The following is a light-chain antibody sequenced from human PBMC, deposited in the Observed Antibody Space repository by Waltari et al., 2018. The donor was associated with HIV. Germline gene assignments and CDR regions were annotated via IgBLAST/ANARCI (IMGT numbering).Light chain of an antibody. CDR1: QNIGSS. CDR2: GAS. J-gene: IGKJ2*01. CDR3: QQYYITPYT. V-gene: IGKV1-39*01. Sequence: DIQMTQSPSSLSASVRDRVTITCRASQNIGSSLCWYQQKKGGAPRLLIYGASNLQSGVPSRFSGSGSGTDFTLTISSLQAEDVAVYYCQQYYITPYTFGQGTKLEIK.